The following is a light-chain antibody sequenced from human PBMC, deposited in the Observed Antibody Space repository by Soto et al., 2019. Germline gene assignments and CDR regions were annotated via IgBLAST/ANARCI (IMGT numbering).Light chain of an antibody. CDR3: LQDHDYPPT. Sequence: AIQMTQSPTSLSASVGDRVIITCRASQDISKDLGWYQQKPGKAPKFLIYSATSTQSGVPSTFSGSGFGTDFTLTISSLQPEDFATYYCLQDHDYPPTFGQGTKVEF. J-gene: IGKJ1*01. V-gene: IGKV1-6*01. CDR1: QDISKD. CDR2: SAT.